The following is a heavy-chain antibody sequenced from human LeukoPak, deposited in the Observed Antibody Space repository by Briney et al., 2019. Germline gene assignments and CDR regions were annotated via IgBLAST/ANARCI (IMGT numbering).Heavy chain of an antibody. J-gene: IGHJ5*02. V-gene: IGHV1-18*01. Sequence: VASVKVSCKASGYTFTSYGISWVRQAPGQGLEWMGWISAYNGNTNYAQKLQGRVTMTTDTSTSTAYMELRSLRSDDTAVYYWGRTVGGGGIAAAGTVEFDPWGQETLVTVPS. D-gene: IGHD6-13*01. CDR2: ISAYNGNT. CDR3: GRTVGGGGIAAAGTVEFDP. CDR1: GYTFTSYG.